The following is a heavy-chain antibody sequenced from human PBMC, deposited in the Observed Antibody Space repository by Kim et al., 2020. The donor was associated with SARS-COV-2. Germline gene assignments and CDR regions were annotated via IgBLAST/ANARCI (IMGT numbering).Heavy chain of an antibody. CDR3: ARLGQYYDSSGYPDY. CDR1: GGSISSGGYY. J-gene: IGHJ4*02. CDR2: IYYSGST. Sequence: SETLSLTCTVSGGSISSGGYYWSWIRQHPGKGLEWIGYIYYSGSTYYNPSLKSRVTISVDTSKNQFSLKLSSVTAADTAVYYCARLGQYYDSSGYPDYWGQGTLVTVSS. V-gene: IGHV4-31*03. D-gene: IGHD3-22*01.